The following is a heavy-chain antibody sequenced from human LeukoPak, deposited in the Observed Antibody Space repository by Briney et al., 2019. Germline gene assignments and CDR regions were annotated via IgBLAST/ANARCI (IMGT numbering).Heavy chain of an antibody. CDR2: ISYDGSVE. CDR3: ARSSIVVVSILDY. J-gene: IGHJ4*02. Sequence: GGSLRLSCAASGFTFSNYAMHWVRQAPGKGLEWVALISYDGSVEKSAASVKGRFTISRDNSKNTLYLQMGSLRAEDMAVYYCARSSIVVVSILDYWGQGTLVTVSS. CDR1: GFTFSNYA. V-gene: IGHV3-30*14. D-gene: IGHD2-2*01.